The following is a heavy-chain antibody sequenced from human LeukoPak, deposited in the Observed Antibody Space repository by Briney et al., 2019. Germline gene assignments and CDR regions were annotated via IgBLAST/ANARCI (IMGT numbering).Heavy chain of an antibody. CDR2: ISGSGGST. CDR1: GFTFSSYG. V-gene: IGHV3-23*01. Sequence: GGTLRLSCAASGFTFSSYGMSWVRQAPGKGLEWVSAISGSGGSTYYADSVKGRFTISRDNSKNTLYLQMNSLRAEDTAVYYCAKDSSIAAAGTGVYYFDYWGQGTLVTVSS. J-gene: IGHJ4*02. CDR3: AKDSSIAAAGTGVYYFDY. D-gene: IGHD6-13*01.